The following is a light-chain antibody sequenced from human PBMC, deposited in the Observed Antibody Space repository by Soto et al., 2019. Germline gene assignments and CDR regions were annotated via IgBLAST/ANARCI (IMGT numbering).Light chain of an antibody. Sequence: QSSLNLPACVSGSPGQSLPISCTGTIVDIAPYNYVSLYQQHPGKAPKLIIYEVSYRPSGISNRFSGSKSGNTASLTISGLQAEDEADYYCSSYTSSTNYVFGTGTKVTVL. J-gene: IGLJ1*01. CDR3: SSYTSSTNYV. CDR1: IVDIAPYNY. CDR2: EVS. V-gene: IGLV2-14*01.